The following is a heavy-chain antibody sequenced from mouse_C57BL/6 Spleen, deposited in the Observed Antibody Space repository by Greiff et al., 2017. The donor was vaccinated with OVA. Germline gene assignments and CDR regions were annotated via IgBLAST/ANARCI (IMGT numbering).Heavy chain of an antibody. Sequence: VMLVESGPGLVQPSQSLSITCTVSGFSLTSYGVHWVRQSPGKGLEWLGVIWSGGSTDYNAAFISRLSISKDNSKSQVFFKMNSLQADDTAIYYCARNYGYDPYYFDYWGQGTTLTVSS. CDR3: ARNYGYDPYYFDY. CDR1: GFSLTSYG. J-gene: IGHJ2*01. CDR2: IWSGGST. V-gene: IGHV2-2*01. D-gene: IGHD2-2*01.